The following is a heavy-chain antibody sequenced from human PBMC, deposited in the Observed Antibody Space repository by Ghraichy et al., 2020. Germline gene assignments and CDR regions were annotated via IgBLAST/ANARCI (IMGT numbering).Heavy chain of an antibody. J-gene: IGHJ5*02. V-gene: IGHV3-30*04. CDR1: AFIFTNYA. D-gene: IGHD3-10*01. CDR3: ASTPKIVMGFGVT. CDR2: ISYDGSNK. Sequence: GESLNISCAASAFIFTNYAMQWVRQAPGRGLEWVAVISYDGSNKYYADSVKGRFTISRDNSKNTLYLQMNSLRVEDTAVYYCASTPKIVMGFGVTWGQGTLVTVSS.